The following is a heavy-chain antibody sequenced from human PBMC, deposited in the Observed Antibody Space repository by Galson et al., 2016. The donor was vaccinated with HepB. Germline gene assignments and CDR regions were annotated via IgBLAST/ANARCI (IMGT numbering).Heavy chain of an antibody. CDR2: TYYRSKWSN. Sequence: CAISGDSVSSNSAAWNWVGQSPSRGLEWLGRTYYRSKWSNEYEESLKSRLTINPDTTKNQFSLHLTSLTPEDTAVYYCVREQIIPSAGGGNYFDSWGQGTQVTVSS. D-gene: IGHD3-3*01. CDR1: GDSVSSNSAA. CDR3: VREQIIPSAGGGNYFDS. V-gene: IGHV6-1*01. J-gene: IGHJ4*02.